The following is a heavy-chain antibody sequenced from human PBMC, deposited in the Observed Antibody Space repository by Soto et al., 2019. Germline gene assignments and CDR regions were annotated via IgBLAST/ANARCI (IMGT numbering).Heavy chain of an antibody. Sequence: WGSLRISCESSGFDISTYGLHWVRQAPGKGLEWLAFIWYDGSNQHYAASVKGRFTISRDNSRNTLYLQMNNLRADDTAVYFCARAVSSATYYDCIGYWGRGTMVTVSS. V-gene: IGHV3-33*01. CDR3: ARAVSSATYYDCIGY. D-gene: IGHD1-26*01. CDR2: IWYDGSNQ. CDR1: GFDISTYG. J-gene: IGHJ4*02.